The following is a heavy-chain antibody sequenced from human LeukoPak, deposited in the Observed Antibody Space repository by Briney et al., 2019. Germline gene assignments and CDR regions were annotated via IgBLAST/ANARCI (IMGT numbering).Heavy chain of an antibody. Sequence: PGGSLRLSCAASGFTFSSYAMSWVRQAPGKGLEWVSAISGSGGSTYYADSVKGRFTISRDNSKNTLYLQMNSLRAEDTAVYYCAILDYSSYEGYFDYWGQGTLVTVSS. CDR3: AILDYSSYEGYFDY. CDR1: GFTFSSYA. CDR2: ISGSGGST. D-gene: IGHD4-11*01. V-gene: IGHV3-23*01. J-gene: IGHJ4*02.